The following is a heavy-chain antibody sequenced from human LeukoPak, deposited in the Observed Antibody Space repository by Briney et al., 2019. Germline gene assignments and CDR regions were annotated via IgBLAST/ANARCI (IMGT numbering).Heavy chain of an antibody. V-gene: IGHV4-39*07. Sequence: SETLSLTCTVSGGSISSSSYYWGWIRQPPGKGLEWIGSIYYSGSTYYNPSLKSRVTISVDTSKNQFSLKLSSVTAADTAVYYCAREETSSGRFDYWGQGTLVTVSS. D-gene: IGHD6-19*01. J-gene: IGHJ4*02. CDR3: AREETSSGRFDY. CDR2: IYYSGST. CDR1: GGSISSSSYY.